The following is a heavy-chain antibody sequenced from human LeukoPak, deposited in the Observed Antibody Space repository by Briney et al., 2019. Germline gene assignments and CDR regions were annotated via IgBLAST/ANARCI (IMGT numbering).Heavy chain of an antibody. D-gene: IGHD2-15*01. J-gene: IGHJ4*02. CDR1: GASIRHYY. CDR3: ARVQLAAYYFDY. CDR2: LYHSGSP. Sequence: PSETLSLTCTVSGASIRHYYWSWIRQPPGKGLEWIGNLYHSGSPNYNPSLKSRVTISIDTSKNQFSLNLRSVTAADTAVYYCARVQLAAYYFDYWGQGTLVTVSS. V-gene: IGHV4-59*08.